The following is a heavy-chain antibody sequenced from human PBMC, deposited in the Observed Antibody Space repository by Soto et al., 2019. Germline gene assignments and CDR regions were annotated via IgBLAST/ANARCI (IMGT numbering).Heavy chain of an antibody. J-gene: IGHJ4*02. CDR2: IYYTGSI. Sequence: SETLSLTCTVSGGSFSSYYWSWIRQPPGKGLEWIGYIYYTGSIIYNPSLKSRVTMSVDMSMKQFSLKLNSVTSADTAVYYCARTTTLENYFDYWGQGTLVTVSS. CDR1: GGSFSSYY. D-gene: IGHD2-15*01. CDR3: ARTTTLENYFDY. V-gene: IGHV4-59*01.